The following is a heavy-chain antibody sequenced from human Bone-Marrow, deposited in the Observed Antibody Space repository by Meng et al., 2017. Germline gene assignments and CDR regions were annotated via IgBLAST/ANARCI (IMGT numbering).Heavy chain of an antibody. V-gene: IGHV3-23*01. D-gene: IGHD2-15*01. J-gene: IGHJ5*02. CDR1: GFTFSSYA. CDR3: AKSPSSEVVPATRWFDP. CDR2: ISGSGSST. Sequence: GGSLRLSCAASGFTFSSYAMSWVRQAPGKGLEWVSAISGSGSSTYYADSLKGRFTISRDNSKNTLYLQMHSLRAVDTAIYYCAKSPSSEVVPATRWFDPWGQGSLVTVSS.